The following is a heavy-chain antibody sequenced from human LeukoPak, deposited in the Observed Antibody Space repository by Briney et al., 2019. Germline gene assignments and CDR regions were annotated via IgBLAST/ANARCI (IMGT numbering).Heavy chain of an antibody. D-gene: IGHD2-8*01. CDR2: ISGSGGST. Sequence: GGSLRLSRAASGFTFSSYAMSWVRQAPGKGLEWVSAISGSGGSTYYADSVKGRFTISRDNSKNTLYLQMNSLRAEDTAVYYCAKGGYCTNGVCYELDYWGQGTLVTVSS. V-gene: IGHV3-23*01. CDR1: GFTFSSYA. J-gene: IGHJ4*02. CDR3: AKGGYCTNGVCYELDY.